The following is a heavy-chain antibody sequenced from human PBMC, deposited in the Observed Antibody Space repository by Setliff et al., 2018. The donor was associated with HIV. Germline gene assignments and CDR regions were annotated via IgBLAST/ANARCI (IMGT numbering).Heavy chain of an antibody. CDR3: ARRGPGGSLFFDY. CDR1: GYTFSTHS. D-gene: IGHD1-1*01. J-gene: IGHJ4*03. CDR2: ISVYNGHT. V-gene: IGHV1-18*01. Sequence: ASVKVSCKASGYTFSTHSITWVRQAPGQGPEWLGWISVYNGHTSYVQKFQGRVVMTTDISTNTAYMELRSLTSDDTAVYYCARRGPGGSLFFDYWGPETLLVTVSS.